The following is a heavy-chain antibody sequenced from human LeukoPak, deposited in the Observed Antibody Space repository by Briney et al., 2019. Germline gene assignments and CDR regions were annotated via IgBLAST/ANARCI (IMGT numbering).Heavy chain of an antibody. CDR2: INHSGST. CDR3: ARGILGRYYFDY. CDR1: GGSFSGYY. V-gene: IGHV4-34*01. Sequence: SETLSLTCAVYGGSFSGYYWSWIRQPPGKGLEWIGEINHSGSTNYNPSLKSRVTISVDTSKNQFSLKLTSVTAADTAVYYCARGILGRYYFDYWGQGTLVTVSS. J-gene: IGHJ4*02. D-gene: IGHD1-14*01.